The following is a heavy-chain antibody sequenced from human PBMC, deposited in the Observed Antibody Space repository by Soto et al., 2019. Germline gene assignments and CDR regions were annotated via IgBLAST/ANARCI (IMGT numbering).Heavy chain of an antibody. V-gene: IGHV1-18*01. D-gene: IGHD2-2*01. J-gene: IGHJ5*02. CDR2: ISPYLDNT. Sequence: QVHLLQSGPEIKKPGASVKVSCKASGFSLSDDGINWMRQAPGQGLEWVGWISPYLDNTNYAQKFQDRVILTTDTSTSTAYMELRSLRSDDTAVYYCATSELPASMGSWFANWGQGTLVTVSA. CDR1: GFSLSDDG. CDR3: ATSELPASMGSWFAN.